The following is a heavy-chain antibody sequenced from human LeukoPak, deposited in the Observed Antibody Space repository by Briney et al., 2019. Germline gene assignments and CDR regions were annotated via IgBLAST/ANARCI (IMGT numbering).Heavy chain of an antibody. CDR2: ISTYTNT. D-gene: IGHD3-3*01. V-gene: IGHV1-18*01. J-gene: IGHJ4*02. CDR3: ARRYDFWTGYFDY. CDR1: GYAFSSFA. Sequence: ASVKVSCKTSGYAFSSFAIAWVRQAPGQGLEWMGWISTYTNTNAAQKFQGRVTMTTDTSTSTAYMELTSLRSDDTAVYYCARRYDFWTGYFDYWGQGTRVTVSS.